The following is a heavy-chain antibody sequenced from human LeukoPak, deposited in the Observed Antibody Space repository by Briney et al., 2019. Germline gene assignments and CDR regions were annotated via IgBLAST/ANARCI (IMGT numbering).Heavy chain of an antibody. CDR1: GFTFSSYS. CDR3: ARSSIAAAGHLDY. D-gene: IGHD6-13*01. CDR2: ISRSRSYI. V-gene: IGHV3-21*01. J-gene: IGHJ4*02. Sequence: GGSLRLSCAASGFTFSSYSMNWVRQTPGKGLEWVSSISRSRSYIYYADSVKGRFTISRDNAQNSLYLQMNSLRAEDTAVFYCARSSIAAAGHLDYSGQGTLVTLSS.